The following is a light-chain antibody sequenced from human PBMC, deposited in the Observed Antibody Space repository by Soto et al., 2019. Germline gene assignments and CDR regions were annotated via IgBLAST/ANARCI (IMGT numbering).Light chain of an antibody. CDR2: DVT. CDR3: SSFAGGNIYV. V-gene: IGLV2-8*01. Sequence: QSALTQPPSASGSPGQSVTIPCTGTSSDVGGYDHVSWHQQHPGKAPKLIIYDVTKRPSGVPDRFSGSKSGYTASLTVSGLQAEDEADYYCSSFAGGNIYVFGTGTKVTVL. CDR1: SSDVGGYDH. J-gene: IGLJ1*01.